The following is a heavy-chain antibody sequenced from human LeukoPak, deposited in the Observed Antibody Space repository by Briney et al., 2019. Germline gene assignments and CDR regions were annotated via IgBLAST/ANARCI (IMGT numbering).Heavy chain of an antibody. CDR2: IYYSGST. V-gene: IGHV4-59*01. CDR1: GGSISSYY. D-gene: IGHD3-9*01. J-gene: IGHJ4*02. CDR3: ARGRYYDILTGYNSHFDY. Sequence: SETLSLTCTVSGGSISSYYWSWIRQPPGKGLEWIGYIYYSGSTNYNPSLKSRVTISVDTSKNQFSLKLSSVTAADTAVYYCARGRYYDILTGYNSHFDYWGQGTLVTVSS.